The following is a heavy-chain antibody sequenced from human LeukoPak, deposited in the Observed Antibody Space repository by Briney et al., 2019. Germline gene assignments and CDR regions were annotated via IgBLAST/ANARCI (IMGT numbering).Heavy chain of an antibody. D-gene: IGHD3-16*01. Sequence: SQTLSLTCTVSGGSISSGGYYWSCIRQHPGKGLGWIGYIYYSGNTYYNPSLKSRVTIPVDTSKNQFSLKLSSVTAADTAVYYCARDNYGDYYYGMDAWGQGTTVTVSS. CDR1: GGSISSGGYY. V-gene: IGHV4-31*03. CDR2: IYYSGNT. J-gene: IGHJ6*02. CDR3: ARDNYGDYYYGMDA.